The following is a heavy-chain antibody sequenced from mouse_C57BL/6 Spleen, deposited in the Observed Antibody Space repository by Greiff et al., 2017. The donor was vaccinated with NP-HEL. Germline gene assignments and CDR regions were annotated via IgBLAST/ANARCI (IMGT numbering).Heavy chain of an antibody. Sequence: EVQLQQSGPELVKPGASVKISCKASGYTFTDYYMNWVKQSHGKSLEWIGDINPNNGGTSYNQKFKGKATLTVDKSSSTAYMELRSLTSEDSAVYYCARQLSLAWFAYWGQGTLVTVSA. D-gene: IGHD4-1*02. CDR2: INPNNGGT. CDR1: GYTFTDYY. V-gene: IGHV1-26*01. J-gene: IGHJ3*01. CDR3: ARQLSLAWFAY.